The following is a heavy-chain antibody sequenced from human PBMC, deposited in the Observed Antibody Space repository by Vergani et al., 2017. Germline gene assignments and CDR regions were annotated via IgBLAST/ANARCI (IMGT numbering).Heavy chain of an antibody. D-gene: IGHD2-15*01. V-gene: IGHV4-39*07. CDR3: AREGGYCSGGSCYGDY. J-gene: IGHJ4*02. CDR2: IYYSGST. CDR1: GGSISSSSYY. Sequence: QLQLQESGPGLVKPSETLSLTCTVSGGSISSSSYYWGWIRQPPGKGLEWIGSIYYSGSTYYNPSLKSRVTISVDTSKNQFSLKLSSVTAADTAVYYFAREGGYCSGGSCYGDYWGQGTLVTVSS.